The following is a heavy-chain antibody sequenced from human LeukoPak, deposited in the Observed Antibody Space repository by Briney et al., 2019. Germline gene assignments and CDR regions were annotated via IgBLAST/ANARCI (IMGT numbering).Heavy chain of an antibody. CDR1: GGSISSSSYH. D-gene: IGHD5-24*01. CDR3: ARLRRVGYKPRDY. Sequence: PSETLSLTCTVAGGSISSSSYHWGWIRQPPGKGLEWIGSIYYSGSTYYNPSLKSRVTISVDTSKNQFSLKPSSVTAADTAVYYCARLRRVGYKPRDYWGQGTLVTVSS. J-gene: IGHJ4*02. CDR2: IYYSGST. V-gene: IGHV4-39*01.